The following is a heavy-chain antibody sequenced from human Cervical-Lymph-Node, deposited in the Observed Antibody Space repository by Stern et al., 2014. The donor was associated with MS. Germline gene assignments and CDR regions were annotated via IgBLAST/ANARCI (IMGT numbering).Heavy chain of an antibody. D-gene: IGHD3-10*01. V-gene: IGHV1-46*01. CDR2: INPSGGAT. CDR3: AGSPNPYYGMDV. Sequence: QVQLVQSGVEVEKPGASLKLSCKASVYTFTTYFIYWVRHAPGQGLEWMGMINPSGGATSFAQKFQGRVTMTRDTSTTTVYLEVTSLTSEDTAVYYCAGSPNPYYGMDVWGQGTTVTVSS. CDR1: VYTFTTYF. J-gene: IGHJ6*02.